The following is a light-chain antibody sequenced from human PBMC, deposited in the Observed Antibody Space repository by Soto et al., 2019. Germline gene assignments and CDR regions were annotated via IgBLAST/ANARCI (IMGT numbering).Light chain of an antibody. CDR3: QVWDDNSDHHV. Sequence: SYELAQTSSVSVAPGQTARISCGGNNIGGKSVHWYQQKPGQAPVVVVYDDSDRPSGIPERFSCSNSGNTATLTISRVEAGDEADYHCQVWDDNSDHHVFGTGTKV. CDR2: DDS. J-gene: IGLJ1*01. CDR1: NIGGKS. V-gene: IGLV3-21*02.